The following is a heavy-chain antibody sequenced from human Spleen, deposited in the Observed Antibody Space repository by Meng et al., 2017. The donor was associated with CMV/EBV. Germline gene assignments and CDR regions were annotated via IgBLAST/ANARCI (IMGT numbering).Heavy chain of an antibody. CDR3: AALERGGTDY. V-gene: IGHV7-4-1*02. J-gene: IGHJ4*02. CDR1: GYTFTTCA. Sequence: QVQLVQSGSELKKPGAAVKVSCKASGYTFTTCAINWVRQAPGQGLEWMGWINSDTGNPMYAQGFTGRFVFSLDTSVSTAYLQIRSLKAEDTAVYYCAALERGGTDYWGQGTLVTVSS. CDR2: INSDTGNP. D-gene: IGHD1-14*01.